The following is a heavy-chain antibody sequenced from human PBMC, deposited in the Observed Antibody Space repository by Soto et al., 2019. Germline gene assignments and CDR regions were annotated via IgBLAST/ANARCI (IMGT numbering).Heavy chain of an antibody. D-gene: IGHD5-12*01. Sequence: QVQLQESGPGLVKPSQNLSLTCTVSGGSISSGGYYWSWVRQDPGKGLEWIGYIYYSGITYYNPSLKRRVSISVDTSKRQFPLRLSSLTAADTAVYYCARVTPYRGNGFDYWGQGTLVTVSS. CDR1: GGSISSGGYY. CDR2: IYYSGIT. CDR3: ARVTPYRGNGFDY. J-gene: IGHJ4*02. V-gene: IGHV4-31*03.